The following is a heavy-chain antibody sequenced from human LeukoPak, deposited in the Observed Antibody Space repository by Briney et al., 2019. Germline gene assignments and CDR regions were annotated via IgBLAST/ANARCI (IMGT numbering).Heavy chain of an antibody. Sequence: ASVKVSCKASGYTFTGYYMHWVRQAPGQGLEWMGWINPNSGGTNYAQKFQGWVTMTRDTSISTAYMELSRLRSDDTAVYYCAREGGYDFWSARYYYMDVWGKGTTVTVSS. D-gene: IGHD3-3*01. V-gene: IGHV1-2*04. J-gene: IGHJ6*03. CDR1: GYTFTGYY. CDR3: AREGGYDFWSARYYYMDV. CDR2: INPNSGGT.